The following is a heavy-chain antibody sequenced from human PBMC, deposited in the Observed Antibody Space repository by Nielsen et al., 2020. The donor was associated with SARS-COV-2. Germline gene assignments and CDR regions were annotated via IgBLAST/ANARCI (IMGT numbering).Heavy chain of an antibody. J-gene: IGHJ4*02. CDR2: IYYSGST. D-gene: IGHD1-26*01. CDR3: ARDSVGATTLSFDY. CDR1: GGSVSSGSYY. V-gene: IGHV4-61*01. Sequence: SETLSLTCTVSGGSVSSGSYYWSWIRQPPGKGLEWIGYIYYSGSTNYNPSLKSRVTISVDTSKNQFSLKLSSVTAADTAVYYCARDSVGATTLSFDYWGQGTLVTVFS.